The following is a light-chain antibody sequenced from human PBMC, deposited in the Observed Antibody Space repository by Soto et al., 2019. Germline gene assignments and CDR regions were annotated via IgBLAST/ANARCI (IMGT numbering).Light chain of an antibody. CDR3: QQFGSSPGFT. J-gene: IGKJ3*01. V-gene: IGKV3-20*01. CDR1: QSINSRY. Sequence: EIVLTQSPGTLSLSPGERATLSCRASQSINSRYLAWYQQKPGQAPRRLIYVASTRATGIPDRFSGSGYGTDFTLTISRLEPEDFAVYYCQQFGSSPGFTFGPGTKVDIK. CDR2: VAS.